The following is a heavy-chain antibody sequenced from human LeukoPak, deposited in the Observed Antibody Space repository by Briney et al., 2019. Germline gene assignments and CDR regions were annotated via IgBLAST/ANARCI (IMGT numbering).Heavy chain of an antibody. Sequence: GGSLRLSCAASGFTFSDYNMRWIRQAPGKGLEWVSSISRSGSTKYYADSVKGRFTISRDNAQNSLYLQMDSLRAEDTAVYYCAKFGRTTSPVNWGQGTLVTVSS. CDR2: ISRSGSTK. CDR1: GFTFSDYN. CDR3: AKFGRTTSPVN. D-gene: IGHD3-16*01. V-gene: IGHV3-11*04. J-gene: IGHJ4*02.